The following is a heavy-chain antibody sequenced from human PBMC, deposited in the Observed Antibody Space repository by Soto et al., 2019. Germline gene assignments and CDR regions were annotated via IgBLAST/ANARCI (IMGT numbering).Heavy chain of an antibody. CDR2: IYHSGST. V-gene: IGHV4-4*02. J-gene: IGHJ5*02. CDR3: ARVWTTVTNGFDP. CDR1: GGSISSSNW. D-gene: IGHD4-17*01. Sequence: QVQLQESGPGLVKPSGTLSLTCAVSGGSISSSNWWSWVRQPPGKGLEWIGEIYHSGSTNYNPSLRSRVTISVDKSTIQFSLKLSSVTAADTAVYSCARVWTTVTNGFDPWGQGTLVTVSS.